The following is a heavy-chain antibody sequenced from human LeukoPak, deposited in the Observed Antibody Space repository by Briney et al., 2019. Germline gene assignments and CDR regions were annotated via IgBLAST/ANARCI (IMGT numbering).Heavy chain of an antibody. V-gene: IGHV4-4*02. CDR3: ARVSSDFWSGPMPPDY. CDR1: GGSISSSNW. J-gene: IGHJ4*02. D-gene: IGHD3-3*01. Sequence: SGTLSLTCAVSGGSISSSNWWSWVRQPSGKGLEWIGYIYHSGSTYYNPSLKSRVTISVDRSKNQFSLKLSSVTAADTAVYYCARVSSDFWSGPMPPDYWGQGTLVTVSS. CDR2: IYHSGST.